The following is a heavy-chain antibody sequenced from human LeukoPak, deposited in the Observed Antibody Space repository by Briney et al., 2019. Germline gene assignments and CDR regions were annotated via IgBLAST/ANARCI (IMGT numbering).Heavy chain of an antibody. CDR3: ARDPTIFGVVIVPDY. J-gene: IGHJ4*02. CDR1: GFTFSSYW. V-gene: IGHV3-7*01. Sequence: GGSLRLSCAASGFTFSSYWMSWVRQAPGKGLEWVANIKQDESEKYYVDSVKGRFTISRDNAKNSLYLQMNSLGAEDTAVYYCARDPTIFGVVIVPDYWGQGTLVTVSS. CDR2: IKQDESEK. D-gene: IGHD3-3*01.